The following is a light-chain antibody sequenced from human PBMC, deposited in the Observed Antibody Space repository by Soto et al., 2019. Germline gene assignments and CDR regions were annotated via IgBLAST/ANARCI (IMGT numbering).Light chain of an antibody. CDR3: GSYTTTTLV. Sequence: QSALTQPPSVSGSPGQSVTISCTGTSGDIGTYNRVSWYQQTPGTAPKVLIYEVNNRPSGVPDRFSGSQSGNTASLTISGLQAEDEADYYCGSYTTTTLVFGGGTKLTVL. J-gene: IGLJ2*01. CDR1: SGDIGTYNR. V-gene: IGLV2-18*02. CDR2: EVN.